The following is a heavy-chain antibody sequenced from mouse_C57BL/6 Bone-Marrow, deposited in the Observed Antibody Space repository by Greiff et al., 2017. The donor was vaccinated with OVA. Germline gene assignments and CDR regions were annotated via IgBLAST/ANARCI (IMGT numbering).Heavy chain of an antibody. Sequence: EVQLVESGPVLVKPGASVKMSCKASGYTFTDYYMNWVKQSHGKSLEWIGVINPYNGGTSYNQKFKGKATLTVDKSSSTAYMELNSLTSEDSAVYYCARWDYYADYWGQGTTLTVSS. V-gene: IGHV1-19*01. D-gene: IGHD1-1*01. CDR1: GYTFTDYY. J-gene: IGHJ2*01. CDR2: INPYNGGT. CDR3: ARWDYYADY.